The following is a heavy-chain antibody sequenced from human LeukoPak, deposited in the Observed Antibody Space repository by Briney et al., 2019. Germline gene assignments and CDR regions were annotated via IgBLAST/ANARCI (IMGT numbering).Heavy chain of an antibody. J-gene: IGHJ4*02. D-gene: IGHD6-13*01. CDR2: IYTSGST. V-gene: IGHV4-61*02. Sequence: PSETLSLTCTVSGGSISSGSYYWSWIRQPAGKGLEWIGRIYTSGSTNYNPSLKSRVTISVDTSKNQFSLKLSSVTAADTAVYYCARDPRVWQQLAFDYWGQGTLVTVSS. CDR3: ARDPRVWQQLAFDY. CDR1: GGSISSGSYY.